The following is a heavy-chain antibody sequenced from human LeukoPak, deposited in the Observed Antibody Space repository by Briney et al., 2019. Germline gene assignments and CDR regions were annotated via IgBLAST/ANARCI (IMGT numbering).Heavy chain of an antibody. CDR3: ARGSGYDYYYGMDV. J-gene: IGHJ6*02. Sequence: PGGSLRLSCAASGFTFSSYSMNWVRQAPGKGLEWVSSISSSSSYICYADSVKGRLTISRDNAKNSLYLQMNSLRAEDTAVYYCARGSGYDYYYGMDVWGQGTTVTVSS. CDR1: GFTFSSYS. V-gene: IGHV3-21*01. CDR2: ISSSSSYI. D-gene: IGHD3-22*01.